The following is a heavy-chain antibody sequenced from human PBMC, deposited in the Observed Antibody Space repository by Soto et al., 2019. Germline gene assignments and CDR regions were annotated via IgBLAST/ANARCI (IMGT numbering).Heavy chain of an antibody. CDR2: IWYDGSNK. V-gene: IGHV3-33*01. D-gene: IGHD3-16*01. CDR1: GFTFSSYG. CDR3: ARDRSMITFRQFDY. J-gene: IGHJ4*02. Sequence: GGSLRLSCAASGFTFSSYGMHWVRQAPGKGLEWVAVIWYDGSNKYYADSVKGRFTISRDNSKNTLYLQMNSLRAEDTAVYYCARDRSMITFRQFDYWGQGTLVTVSS.